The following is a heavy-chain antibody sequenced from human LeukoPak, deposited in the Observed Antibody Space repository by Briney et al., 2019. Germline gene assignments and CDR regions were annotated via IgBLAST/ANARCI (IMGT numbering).Heavy chain of an antibody. CDR3: ARDRDGNNIRVNFDL. Sequence: SGGSLRLSCAASGFTFSDYYLTWIRQAPGKGLEWLSYITTSGLVTYYADSVKGRFTISRDNTKNSLYLQMNSLRAEDTAVYYCARDRDGNNIRVNFDLWGCGTLVTVSS. CDR1: GFTFSDYY. J-gene: IGHJ2*01. D-gene: IGHD5-24*01. V-gene: IGHV3-11*01. CDR2: ITTSGLVT.